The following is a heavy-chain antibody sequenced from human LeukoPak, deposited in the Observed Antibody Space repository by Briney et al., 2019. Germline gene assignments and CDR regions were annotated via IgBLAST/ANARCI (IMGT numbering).Heavy chain of an antibody. V-gene: IGHV3-66*02. CDR1: GFTVSSNY. D-gene: IGHD1-26*01. CDR3: AREWSGSRLDY. CDR2: IYSGGST. Sequence: GGSLRLSCAASGFTVSSNYMSWVRQAPGKGLEWVSVIYSGGSTYYADSVKGRFTISRDNSKNTLYLQMNSLRAEDTAVYYCAREWSGSRLDYWGQGTLVTVSS. J-gene: IGHJ4*02.